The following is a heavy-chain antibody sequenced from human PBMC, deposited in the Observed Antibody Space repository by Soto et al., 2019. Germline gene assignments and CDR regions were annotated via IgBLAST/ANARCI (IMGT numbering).Heavy chain of an antibody. V-gene: IGHV4-4*07. CDR1: SFSLSSND. CDR2: IYSSGST. D-gene: IGHD3-22*01. Sequence: AETLSLTCTVSSFSLSSNDLSWIRQPAGKGLEWIGRIYSSGSTNYNPSLKSRLSMSIDTSKYQFSLRLTSVTAAETAVYYCARERERLHYYFEFYFDYWGQGALVTVSS. J-gene: IGHJ4*02. CDR3: ARERERLHYYFEFYFDY.